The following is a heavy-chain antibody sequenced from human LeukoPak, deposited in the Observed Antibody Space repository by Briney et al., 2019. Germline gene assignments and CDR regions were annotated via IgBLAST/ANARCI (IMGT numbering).Heavy chain of an antibody. J-gene: IGHJ4*02. CDR1: GFTFSRFG. V-gene: IGHV3-30*19. Sequence: PGGSLRHSCAASGFTFSRFGMHWVRHAPGRGREWVAHIRYDGSDKYYADSVRSRFTISRDNYKNTFYLQMDSLRTDDTAVYYCARQYSSEFDYWGQGTLVTVSS. CDR3: ARQYSSEFDY. D-gene: IGHD6-19*01. CDR2: IRYDGSDK.